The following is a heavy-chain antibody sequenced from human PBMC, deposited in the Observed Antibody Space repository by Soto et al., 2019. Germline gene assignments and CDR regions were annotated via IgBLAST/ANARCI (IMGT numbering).Heavy chain of an antibody. CDR3: ARVHTDIVVVPAATPHYYYYMDV. Sequence: SETLSLTCTVSGGSISSYYRSWTRQPPGKGLEWIGYIYYSGSTNYNPSLKSRVTISVDTSKNQFSLKLSSVTAADTAVYYCARVHTDIVVVPAATPHYYYYMDVWGKGTTVTVSS. CDR2: IYYSGST. D-gene: IGHD2-2*02. CDR1: GGSISSYY. J-gene: IGHJ6*03. V-gene: IGHV4-59*01.